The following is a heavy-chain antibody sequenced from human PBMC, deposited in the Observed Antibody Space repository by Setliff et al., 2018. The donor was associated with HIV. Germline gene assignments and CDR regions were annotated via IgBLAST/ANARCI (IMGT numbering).Heavy chain of an antibody. J-gene: IGHJ4*02. D-gene: IGHD3-16*01. CDR1: GFTFNNAW. CDR3: ARGGFNHAFDI. Sequence: GGSLRLSCAASGFTFNNAWMTWVRQAPGKGLEWVGHIKSKTDGGTTDYAAPVKGRFTISRDNAKSTVYLQMGSLSADDTAVYYCARGGFNHAFDIWGQGVLVTVSS. CDR2: IKSKTDGGTT. V-gene: IGHV3-15*05.